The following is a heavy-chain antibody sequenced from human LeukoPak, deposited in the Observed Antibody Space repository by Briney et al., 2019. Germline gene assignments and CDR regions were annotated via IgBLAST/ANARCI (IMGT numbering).Heavy chain of an antibody. CDR1: GFTFSSYS. J-gene: IGHJ4*02. Sequence: GGSLRLSCAASGFTFSSYSMNWVRQAPGKGLEWVSSISSSSSYIYYADSVKGRFTISRDNAKNSLYLQMNSLRAEDTAVYYCARDGGQQWLFDYWGQGTLVTVSS. D-gene: IGHD6-19*01. V-gene: IGHV3-21*01. CDR3: ARDGGQQWLFDY. CDR2: ISSSSSYI.